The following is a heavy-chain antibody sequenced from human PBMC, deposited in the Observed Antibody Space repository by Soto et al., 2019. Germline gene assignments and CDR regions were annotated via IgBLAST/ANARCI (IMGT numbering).Heavy chain of an antibody. CDR2: TYYRSKWYN. CDR1: GDSVSSNSAA. D-gene: IGHD6-13*01. V-gene: IGHV6-1*01. Sequence: SQTLSLPCAISGDSVSSNSAAWNWIRQSPSRGLEWLGRTYYRSKWYNDYAVSVKSRITINPDTSKNQFSLQLNSVTPEDTAVYYCARDGYSSSWVYYYYYGMDVWGQGTTVTV. CDR3: ARDGYSSSWVYYYYYGMDV. J-gene: IGHJ6*02.